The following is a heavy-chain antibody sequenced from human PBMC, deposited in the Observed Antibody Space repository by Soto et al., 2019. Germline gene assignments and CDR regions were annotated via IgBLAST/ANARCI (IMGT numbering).Heavy chain of an antibody. CDR1: GGSFSGYY. CDR3: ARVGGFGVARANY. J-gene: IGHJ4*02. D-gene: IGHD3-3*01. CDR2: INHSGST. Sequence: QVQLQQWGAGLLKPSETLSLTCAVYGGSFSGYYWSWIRQPPGKGLEWIGEINHSGSTNYNPSLKSRVTISVDTSKNQCSLKLSSVTAADTAVYYCARVGGFGVARANYWGQGTLVTVSS. V-gene: IGHV4-34*01.